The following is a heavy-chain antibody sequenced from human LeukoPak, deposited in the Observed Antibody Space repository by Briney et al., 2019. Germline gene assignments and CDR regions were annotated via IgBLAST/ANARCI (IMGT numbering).Heavy chain of an antibody. J-gene: IGHJ4*02. V-gene: IGHV3-11*03. CDR2: ISSSSSYT. CDR3: ARSTLYDILTEYYFDY. D-gene: IGHD3-9*01. CDR1: GFTFSDYH. Sequence: PGGPLRLSCVASGFTFSDYHMSWIRQAPGKGLEWVSYISSSSSYTNYADSVKGRFTISRDSAKNSLYLQMNSLGAEDTAVYYCARSTLYDILTEYYFDYWGQGTLVTVSS.